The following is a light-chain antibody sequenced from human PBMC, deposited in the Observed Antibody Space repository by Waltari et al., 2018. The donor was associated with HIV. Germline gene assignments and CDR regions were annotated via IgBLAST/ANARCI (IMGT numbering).Light chain of an antibody. CDR1: SSDVAGYNY. V-gene: IGLV2-14*01. CDR2: EIS. CDR3: SSYTDSDTWV. Sequence: QSALTQPASVSGSPGQSISISCTGISSDVAGYNYVSWFQHHPGKAPKLMIFEISKPPSGVSNRFSGSKAGNTASLTIAGLQAEDEADYYCSSYTDSDTWVFGGGTKLTVL. J-gene: IGLJ3*02.